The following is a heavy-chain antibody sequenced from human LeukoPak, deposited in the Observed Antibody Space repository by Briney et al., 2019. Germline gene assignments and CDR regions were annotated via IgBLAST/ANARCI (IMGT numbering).Heavy chain of an antibody. J-gene: IGHJ4*02. CDR1: GGSISSSSYY. D-gene: IGHD1-26*01. CDR3: ARPSGSYPYFDY. CDR2: IYYSGST. Sequence: SETLSLTCTVSGGSISSSSYYWGWIRQPPGKGLEWIGSIYYSGSTYYNPSLKSRVTISVNTSKNQFSLKLCSVTAADTAVYYCARPSGSYPYFDYWGQGTLVTVSS. V-gene: IGHV4-39*07.